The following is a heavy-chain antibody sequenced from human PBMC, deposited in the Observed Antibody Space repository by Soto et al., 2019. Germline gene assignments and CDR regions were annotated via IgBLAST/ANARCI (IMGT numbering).Heavy chain of an antibody. CDR2: ISGSGDNT. CDR1: GITLVTND. CDR3: AKGGYFSPFDL. Sequence: EVQLLESGGGLVQPGGSLRLSCAASGITLVTNDMNWVRQAPGKGLEWVSGISGSGDNTFYADSVNGRFIISRDSSKNTLYLQMKSLRPEDTALYYFAKGGYFSPFDLWGQGTLVTVSS. D-gene: IGHD2-21*02. V-gene: IGHV3-23*01. J-gene: IGHJ5*02.